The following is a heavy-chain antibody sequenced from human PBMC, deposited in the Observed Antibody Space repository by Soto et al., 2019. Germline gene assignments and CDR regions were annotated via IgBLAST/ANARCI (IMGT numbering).Heavy chain of an antibody. CDR3: ARTNLDSGGDKDYFDY. Sequence: SETLSLTCAVYGGSFSGYYWSWIRQPPGKGLEWIGEINHSGSTNYNPSLKSRVTISVDTSKNQFSLKLSSVTAADTAVYYCARTNLDSGGDKDYFDYWGQGTLVTVSS. CDR2: INHSGST. J-gene: IGHJ4*02. CDR1: GGSFSGYY. D-gene: IGHD2-21*02. V-gene: IGHV4-34*01.